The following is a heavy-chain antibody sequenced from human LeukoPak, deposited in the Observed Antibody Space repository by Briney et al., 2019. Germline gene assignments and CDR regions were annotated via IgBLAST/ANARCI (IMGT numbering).Heavy chain of an antibody. CDR2: IYYSGST. CDR3: ARGGIVVVPAAMRGYYYMDV. V-gene: IGHV4-59*12. CDR1: GGSISSYY. Sequence: LEALSLTCTVSGGSISSYYWSWIRQPPGKGLEWIGYIYYSGSTNYNPSLKSRVTISVDTSKNQFSLKLSSVTAADTAVYYCARGGIVVVPAAMRGYYYMDVWGKGTTVTASS. J-gene: IGHJ6*03. D-gene: IGHD2-2*01.